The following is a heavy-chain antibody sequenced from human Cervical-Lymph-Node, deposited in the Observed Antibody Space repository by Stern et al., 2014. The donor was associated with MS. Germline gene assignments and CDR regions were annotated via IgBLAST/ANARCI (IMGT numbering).Heavy chain of an antibody. CDR1: GDSISNDNW. CDR2: GYHTGSA. CDR3: ARDQGFQLMNS. J-gene: IGHJ4*02. D-gene: IGHD2-2*01. Sequence: QVQLQESGPGLVRPSGTLSLTCAVSGDSISNDNWWSWVRQPPGKGLAWIGEGYHTGSANYDPSLKSRVTIPVDKSKNQFSLRLTSMTAADTAVYYCARDQGFQLMNSWGQGTLVIVSS. V-gene: IGHV4-4*02.